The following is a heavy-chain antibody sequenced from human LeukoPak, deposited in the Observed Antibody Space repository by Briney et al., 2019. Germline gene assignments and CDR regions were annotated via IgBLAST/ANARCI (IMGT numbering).Heavy chain of an antibody. CDR3: ARDSKEFDY. J-gene: IGHJ4*02. CDR2: IIPILGIA. CDR1: GGTFSSYA. Sequence: SVKVSCKASGGTFSSYAINWVRQAPGQGLEWMGRIIPILGIANYAQKFQGRVTITADKSTSTAYMELSSLRSEDTAVYYCARDSKEFDYWGQGTLVTVSS. V-gene: IGHV1-69*04. D-gene: IGHD2/OR15-2a*01.